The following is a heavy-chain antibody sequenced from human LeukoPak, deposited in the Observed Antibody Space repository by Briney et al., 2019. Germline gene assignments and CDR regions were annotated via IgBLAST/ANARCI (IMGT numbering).Heavy chain of an antibody. Sequence: SETLSLTCAVYGGSFSGYYWSWIRQPPGKGLEWIGEINHSGSTNYNPSLKSRVTISVDTSKNQFSLKLSSVPAADTAVYYCARGGSVVATIFPFDYWGQGTLVTVSS. J-gene: IGHJ4*02. CDR2: INHSGST. CDR3: ARGGSVVATIFPFDY. D-gene: IGHD5-12*01. V-gene: IGHV4-34*01. CDR1: GGSFSGYY.